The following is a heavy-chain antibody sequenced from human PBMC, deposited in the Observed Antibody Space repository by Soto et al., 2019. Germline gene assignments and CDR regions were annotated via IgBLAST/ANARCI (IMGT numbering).Heavy chain of an antibody. J-gene: IGHJ5*02. Sequence: ASVKVSCKASGYTFTSYYMHWVRQAPGQGLEWMGIINPSGGSTSYAQKFQGRFTVSRDDSENTAYLQMNSLQNEGTAVYYCICREDYGAHMWYDPWGQGTLVTVSS. CDR3: ICREDYGAHMWYDP. V-gene: IGHV1-46*01. CDR1: GYTFTSYY. CDR2: INPSGGST. D-gene: IGHD4-17*01.